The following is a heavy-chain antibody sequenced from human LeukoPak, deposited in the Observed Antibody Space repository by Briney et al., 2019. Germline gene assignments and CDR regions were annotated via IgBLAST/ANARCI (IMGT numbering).Heavy chain of an antibody. J-gene: IGHJ3*02. CDR2: IHYSGST. CDR3: ARDLRAPNAFDI. CDR1: GDSISNGGYC. D-gene: IGHD3-9*01. V-gene: IGHV4-31*03. Sequence: SETLSLTCTVSGDSISNGGYCWSWIRQHPGKGLEWIGYIHYSGSTYYNPSLKSRVSISIDTSGNRFSLKLSSVTAADTAVYYCARDLRAPNAFDIWGQGTMVTVSS.